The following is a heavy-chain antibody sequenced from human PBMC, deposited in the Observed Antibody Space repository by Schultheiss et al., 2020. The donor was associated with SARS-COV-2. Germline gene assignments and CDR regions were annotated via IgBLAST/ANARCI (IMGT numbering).Heavy chain of an antibody. CDR2: ISWNSGRI. D-gene: IGHD3-3*01. Sequence: GGSLRLSCAASGFTFDDYAMHWVRQAPGKGLEWVSGISWNSGRIGYADSVKGRFTISRDNAKNSLYLQMNSLRAEDTAVYYCARDPIFGAVTGTDYYYYGLDVWGQGTTVTVSS. J-gene: IGHJ6*02. CDR1: GFTFDDYA. V-gene: IGHV3-9*01. CDR3: ARDPIFGAVTGTDYYYYGLDV.